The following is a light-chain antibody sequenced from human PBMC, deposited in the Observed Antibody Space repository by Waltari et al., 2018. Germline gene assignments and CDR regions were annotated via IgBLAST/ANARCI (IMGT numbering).Light chain of an antibody. CDR1: THNIGGNS. CDR2: GNN. CDR3: AAWDDGLNGWV. J-gene: IGLJ3*02. V-gene: IGLV1-44*01. Sequence: QSVLTQPPSASGTPGQRVTIPCSGSTHNIGGNSVTWYRRFPGTAPKPLIFGNNQRPSGVPDRFSGSKSGTSASLAISGLQSEDEAHYYCAAWDDGLNGWVFGGGTKLTVL.